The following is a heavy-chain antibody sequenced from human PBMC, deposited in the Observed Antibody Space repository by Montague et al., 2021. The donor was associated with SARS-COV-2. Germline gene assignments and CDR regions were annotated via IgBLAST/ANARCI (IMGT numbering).Heavy chain of an antibody. Sequence: TLSLTCTVSGGSISSGGYYWSWIRQHPGKGLEWIGYIYYSGSTYYNPSLKSRVTISVDTSKNQFSLKLSSVTAADTAVYYCARAPRSIAAAGTASDYWGQGTLVTVPS. J-gene: IGHJ4*02. D-gene: IGHD6-13*01. CDR1: GGSISSGGYY. CDR2: IYYSGST. V-gene: IGHV4-31*03. CDR3: ARAPRSIAAAGTASDY.